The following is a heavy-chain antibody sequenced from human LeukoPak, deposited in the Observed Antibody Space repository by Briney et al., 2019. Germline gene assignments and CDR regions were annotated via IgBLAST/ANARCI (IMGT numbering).Heavy chain of an antibody. V-gene: IGHV3-30*19. Sequence: GGSLRLSCAVSGFTLSSYGMHWVRQAPGKGLEWVAVISYDGSNNYHTDFVKGRFTISRDNSKNTLTLKINSLRAEDTAVYYCARLNGIDYYSGAWWYFDLWGRGTLVTVSS. J-gene: IGHJ2*01. CDR1: GFTLSSYG. CDR3: ARLNGIDYYSGAWWYFDL. D-gene: IGHD1-26*01. CDR2: ISYDGSNN.